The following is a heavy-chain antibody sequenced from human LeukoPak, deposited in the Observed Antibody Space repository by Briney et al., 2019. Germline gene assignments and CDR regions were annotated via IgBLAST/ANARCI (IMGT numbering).Heavy chain of an antibody. Sequence: VKVSCKAADYTFTKYGISWVRQAPGQGLEWMGWISGYNGNTNYAQKLQGRVTMTTDTSTSTAYMELRSLRSDDTAVYYCARDYYDNSGYFDYWGQGTLVTVSS. V-gene: IGHV1-18*01. J-gene: IGHJ4*02. CDR2: ISGYNGNT. CDR3: ARDYYDNSGYFDY. CDR1: DYTFTKYG. D-gene: IGHD3-22*01.